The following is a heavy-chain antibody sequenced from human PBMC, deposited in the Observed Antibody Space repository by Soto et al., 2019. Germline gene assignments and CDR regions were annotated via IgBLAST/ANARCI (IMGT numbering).Heavy chain of an antibody. J-gene: IGHJ6*04. CDR3: ARDPGTTTPYNLDV. CDR1: GFAFSDYS. V-gene: IGHV3-48*04. CDR2: IRTRGTNI. Sequence: EVQLEESGGGLVQPGGSLRLSCVASGFAFSDYSMNWVRQAPGKGLEWVTYIRTRGTNIYYADSVKGRFTVSRDNAQNSLFLQLNSLRVEDTAVYYCARDPGTTTPYNLDVWGKGTTVTVSS. D-gene: IGHD1-20*01.